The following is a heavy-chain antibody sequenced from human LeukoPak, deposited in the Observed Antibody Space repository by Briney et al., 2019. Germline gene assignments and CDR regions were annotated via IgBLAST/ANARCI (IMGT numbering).Heavy chain of an antibody. V-gene: IGHV4-34*01. Sequence: PSETLSLTCGVYGGSFSGDYWSWVRQPPGKGLEWIGEINHSGSAGYNPSLTSRVTITIATATIQSSLKLSSVTATDTAVYYCARDNYYGSGSYYKDAFDIWGQGTMVTVSS. J-gene: IGHJ3*02. CDR3: ARDNYYGSGSYYKDAFDI. D-gene: IGHD3-10*01. CDR2: INHSGSA. CDR1: GGSFSGDY.